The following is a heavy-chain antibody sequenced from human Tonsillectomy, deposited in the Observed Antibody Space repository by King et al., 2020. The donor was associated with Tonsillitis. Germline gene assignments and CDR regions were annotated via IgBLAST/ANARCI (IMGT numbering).Heavy chain of an antibody. CDR2: ISTNGAGT. J-gene: IGHJ4*02. CDR3: AKDQFFSGTYPPHYS. D-gene: IGHD3-3*01. V-gene: IGHV3-23*04. Sequence: VQLVESGGGLVQPGGSLRLSCAASGFTFSSCDMTWVRQAPGKGLEWVSTISTNGAGTYYTDSVKGRFTISRDNSKNTVFLQMNSLRDEDTALYYCAKDQFFSGTYPPHYSWGQGTLGTVSS. CDR1: GFTFSSCD.